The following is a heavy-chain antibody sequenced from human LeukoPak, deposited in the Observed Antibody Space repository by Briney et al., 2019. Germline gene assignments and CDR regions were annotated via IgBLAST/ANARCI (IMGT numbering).Heavy chain of an antibody. CDR2: ISYDGSNK. J-gene: IGHJ5*02. Sequence: GESLRLSCAASGFTFSSYAMHWVRQAPGKGLEWVAVISYDGSNKYYADSVKGRFTISRDNSKNTLYLQMNSLRAEDTAVYYCARHQYSSGGPWFDPWGQGTLVTVSS. CDR3: ARHQYSSGGPWFDP. D-gene: IGHD6-19*01. CDR1: GFTFSSYA. V-gene: IGHV3-30-3*01.